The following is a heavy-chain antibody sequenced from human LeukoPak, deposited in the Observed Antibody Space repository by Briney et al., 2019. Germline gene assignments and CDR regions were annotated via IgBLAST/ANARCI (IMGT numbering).Heavy chain of an antibody. J-gene: IGHJ3*02. CDR3: ARVRDGYNDAYDI. D-gene: IGHD5-24*01. V-gene: IGHV1-2*02. CDR1: GYTFTGYY. CDR2: INPNSGGT. Sequence: ASVKVSCKASGYTFTGYYMHWVRQAPGQGLEWMGWINPNSGGTSYAQKFQGRVFMTRDTSTSTVYLELSSLKAEDTAAYYCARVRDGYNDAYDIWGQGTVVTVSS.